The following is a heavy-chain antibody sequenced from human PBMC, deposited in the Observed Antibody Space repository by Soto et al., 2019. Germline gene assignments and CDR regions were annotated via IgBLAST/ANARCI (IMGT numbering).Heavy chain of an antibody. J-gene: IGHJ4*02. V-gene: IGHV4-59*08. CDR1: GGSISSYY. CDR3: ARLIREIYGDYVDY. Sequence: SETLSLTCTVSGGSISSYYWSWIRQPPGKGLEWIGYIYYSGSTNYNPSLKSRVTISVDTSKNQFSLKLSSVTAADTAVYYCARLIREIYGDYVDYWGQGTLVTVSS. D-gene: IGHD4-17*01. CDR2: IYYSGST.